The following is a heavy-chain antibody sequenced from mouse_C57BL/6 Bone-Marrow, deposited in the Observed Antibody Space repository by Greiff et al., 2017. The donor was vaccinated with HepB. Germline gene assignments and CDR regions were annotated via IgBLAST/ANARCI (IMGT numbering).Heavy chain of an antibody. Sequence: DVKLVESGGGLVKPGGSLKLSCAASGFTFSDYGMHWVRQAPEKGLEWVAYISSGSSTNYYADTVKGRFTISRDNAKNTLFLQMTSLRSEDTALYYCAKEAYYSSYVAYWGQGTLVTVSA. D-gene: IGHD2-5*01. J-gene: IGHJ3*01. CDR2: ISSGSSTN. CDR1: GFTFSDYG. CDR3: AKEAYYSSYVAY. V-gene: IGHV5-17*01.